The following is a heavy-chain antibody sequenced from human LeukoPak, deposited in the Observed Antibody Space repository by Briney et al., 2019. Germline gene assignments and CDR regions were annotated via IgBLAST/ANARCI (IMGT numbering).Heavy chain of an antibody. J-gene: IGHJ4*02. CDR3: ARPDYDYVWGSYRPYYFDY. Sequence: EASVKVSCKASGYTFTSYGISWVRQAPGQGLEWMGWISAYNGNTNYAQKLQGRVTMTTDTSTSTAYMELRSLRSDDTAVYYCARPDYDYVWGSYRPYYFDYWGQGTLVTVSS. CDR1: GYTFTSYG. D-gene: IGHD3-16*02. V-gene: IGHV1-18*01. CDR2: ISAYNGNT.